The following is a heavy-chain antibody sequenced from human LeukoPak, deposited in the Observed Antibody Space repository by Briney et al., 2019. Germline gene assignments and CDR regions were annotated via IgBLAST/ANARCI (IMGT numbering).Heavy chain of an antibody. Sequence: ASVKVSCKASGYTFTSYGISWVRQAPGQGLEWMGWISAYNGNTNYAQKLQGRVTMTTDTSTSTAYMGLRSLRSDDTAVYYCARDGTDYYDSSGYYSPDNWGQGTLVTVSS. D-gene: IGHD3-22*01. CDR2: ISAYNGNT. J-gene: IGHJ4*02. CDR1: GYTFTSYG. CDR3: ARDGTDYYDSSGYYSPDN. V-gene: IGHV1-18*01.